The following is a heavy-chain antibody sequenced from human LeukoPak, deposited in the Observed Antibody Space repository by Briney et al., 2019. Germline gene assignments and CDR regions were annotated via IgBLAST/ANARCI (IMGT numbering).Heavy chain of an antibody. J-gene: IGHJ4*02. V-gene: IGHV3-23*01. CDR2: ISGSGGST. CDR1: GFTFSSYA. CDR3: AKDLYFDILTGYLDY. D-gene: IGHD3-9*01. Sequence: GGSLRLSCAASGFTFSSYAMSWVRQAPGKGLEWVSAISGSGGSTYYADSVKGRFTISRDASQNTMFLQMNSLRVEDTATYYCAKDLYFDILTGYLDYWGQGTLVTVS.